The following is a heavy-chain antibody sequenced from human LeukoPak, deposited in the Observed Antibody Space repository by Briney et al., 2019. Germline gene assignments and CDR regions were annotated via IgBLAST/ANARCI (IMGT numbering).Heavy chain of an antibody. Sequence: TGGSLRLSCAASGFTFSSYSMNWVRQAPGKGLEWVSSISSSSSYIYYADSVKGRFTISRDNAKNSLYLQMNSLRAEDTAVYYCATTIAVAGTRWFDPWGQGTLVTVSS. CDR1: GFTFSSYS. D-gene: IGHD6-19*01. J-gene: IGHJ5*02. CDR2: ISSSSSYI. V-gene: IGHV3-21*01. CDR3: ATTIAVAGTRWFDP.